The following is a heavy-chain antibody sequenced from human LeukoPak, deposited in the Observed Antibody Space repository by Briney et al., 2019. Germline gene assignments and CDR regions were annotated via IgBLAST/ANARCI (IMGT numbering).Heavy chain of an antibody. D-gene: IGHD3-10*01. J-gene: IGHJ4*02. CDR2: INGDGSHT. Sequence: GGSLRLSCAASGFTFSKYYMHWVRQAPGKGPVWISYINGDGSHTTYADSVKGRFTISRDNAINTVYLQMNSLRDEDTAIYYCANMVSDSGVEGKWGQGTLVTVSS. CDR1: GFTFSKYY. V-gene: IGHV3-74*01. CDR3: ANMVSDSGVEGK.